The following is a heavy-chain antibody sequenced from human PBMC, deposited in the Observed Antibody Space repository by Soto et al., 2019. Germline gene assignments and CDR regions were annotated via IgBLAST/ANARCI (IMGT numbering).Heavy chain of an antibody. Sequence: GGSLRLSCAASGFTFSSYSMNWVRQAPGKGLEWVSSISSSSSYIYYADSAKGRFTISRDNAKNSLYLQMNSLRAEDTAVYYCARDPNWNYGPPPRGFDPWGQGTLVTVSS. CDR2: ISSSSSYI. D-gene: IGHD1-7*01. CDR1: GFTFSSYS. V-gene: IGHV3-21*01. J-gene: IGHJ5*02. CDR3: ARDPNWNYGPPPRGFDP.